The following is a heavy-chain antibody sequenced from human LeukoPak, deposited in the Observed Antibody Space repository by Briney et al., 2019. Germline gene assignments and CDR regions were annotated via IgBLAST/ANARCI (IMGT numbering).Heavy chain of an antibody. CDR1: GFTFSSYG. CDR3: AKDRYYYDSSIGLYYFDY. D-gene: IGHD3-22*01. J-gene: IGHJ4*02. Sequence: GGSLRLSCAASGFTFSSYGMSWVRQAPGKGLEWVSAICGSGGGTYYADSVKGRFTISRDNSTNTLYLLMNSLRAEDTAAYYCAKDRYYYDSSIGLYYFDYWGQGTLVTVSS. CDR2: ICGSGGGT. V-gene: IGHV3-23*01.